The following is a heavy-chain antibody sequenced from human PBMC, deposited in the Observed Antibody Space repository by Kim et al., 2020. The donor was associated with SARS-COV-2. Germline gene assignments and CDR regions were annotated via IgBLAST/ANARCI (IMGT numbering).Heavy chain of an antibody. CDR2: INHSGST. J-gene: IGHJ6*02. D-gene: IGHD3-10*01. Sequence: SETLSLTCAVYGGSFSGYYWSWIRQPPGKGLEWIGEINHSGSTNYNPSLKSRVTISVDTSKNQFSLKLSSVTAADTAVYYCARSKRLYGSGSYWYYYYGMDVWGQGTTVTVSS. CDR3: ARSKRLYGSGSYWYYYYGMDV. CDR1: GGSFSGYY. V-gene: IGHV4-34*01.